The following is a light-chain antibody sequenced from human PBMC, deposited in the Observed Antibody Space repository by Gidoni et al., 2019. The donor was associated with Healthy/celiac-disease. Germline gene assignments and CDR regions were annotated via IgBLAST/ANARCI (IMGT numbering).Light chain of an antibody. CDR3: SSYTSSSTLDVV. Sequence: HSALTQPASASGSPVQSITTSCTGTSSDVGGYNYVAWYQQHPGKAPKLMIYDDSNRPSAGANRFSGAKSGNTASLTISGLQAVNEADYYCSSYTSSSTLDVVFGGGTKLTVL. CDR1: SSDVGGYNY. V-gene: IGLV2-14*01. CDR2: DDS. J-gene: IGLJ2*01.